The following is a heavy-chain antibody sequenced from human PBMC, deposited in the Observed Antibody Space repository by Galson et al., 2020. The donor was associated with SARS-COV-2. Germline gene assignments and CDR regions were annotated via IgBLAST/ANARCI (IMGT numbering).Heavy chain of an antibody. CDR3: ARQGVNMIVVVTVPGWYFDL. J-gene: IGHJ2*01. V-gene: IGHV4-34*01. D-gene: IGHD3-22*01. CDR1: GGSFSDYY. Sequence: SETLSLTCAVYGGSFSDYYWSWIRQSPGKGLEWIGEINHRGSTKSSPSLKSRVTIAVDKSKNQFSLRLDSVTAADTALYYCARQGVNMIVVVTVPGWYFDLWGRGTLVTVSS. CDR2: INHRGST.